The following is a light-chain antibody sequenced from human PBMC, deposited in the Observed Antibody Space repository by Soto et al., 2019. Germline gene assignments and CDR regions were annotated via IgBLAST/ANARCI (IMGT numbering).Light chain of an antibody. J-gene: IGKJ1*01. CDR1: QSVGSN. Sequence: EIVMTQSPATLSVSPGERATLSCRASQSVGSNLAWYQQKPGQAPRLLIYGASTRATGIPARFSGSGSGTEFTLTISSLQSEDFAVYYCQQYNNWPRVTFGQGTKVEIK. V-gene: IGKV3-15*01. CDR2: GAS. CDR3: QQYNNWPRVT.